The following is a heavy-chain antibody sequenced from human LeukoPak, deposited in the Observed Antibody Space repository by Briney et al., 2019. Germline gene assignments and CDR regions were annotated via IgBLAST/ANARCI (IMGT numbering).Heavy chain of an antibody. CDR1: GGSISSSSYY. CDR3: ARDRTGDYDSYYFDY. V-gene: IGHV4-39*07. Sequence: SETLSLTCTVSGGSISSSSYYWGWIRQPPGKGLEWIGSIYYSGSTYYNPSLKSRVTISVDTSKNQFSLKLSSVTAADTAVYYCARDRTGDYDSYYFDYWGQGTLVTVSS. D-gene: IGHD4-17*01. J-gene: IGHJ4*02. CDR2: IYYSGST.